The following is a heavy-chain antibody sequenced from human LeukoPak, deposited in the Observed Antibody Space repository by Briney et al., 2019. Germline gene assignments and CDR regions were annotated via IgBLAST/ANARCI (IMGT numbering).Heavy chain of an antibody. D-gene: IGHD5-24*01. J-gene: IGHJ4*02. V-gene: IGHV3-48*02. CDR2: ISSSSGTI. CDR3: ARASLQRWLQLGGD. CDR1: GFTFSSHS. Sequence: GGSLRLSCAASGFTFSSHSMNWVRQAPGKGLEWVSYISSSSGTIYYADSVKGRFTISRDNAKNSLYLQMNSLRDEDTAVYYCARASLQRWLQLGGDWGQGTLVTVSS.